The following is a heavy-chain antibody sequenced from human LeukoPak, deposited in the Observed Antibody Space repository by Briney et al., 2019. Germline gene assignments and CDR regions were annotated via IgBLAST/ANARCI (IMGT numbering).Heavy chain of an antibody. V-gene: IGHV4-39*07. CDR1: GGSISSSSYY. D-gene: IGHD1-26*01. CDR2: IYYSGST. Sequence: PSETLSLTCTVSGGSISSSSYYWGWIRQPPGKGLEWLGCIYYSGSTYYNPSLKSRVTISVDTSKNQFSLKLSSVTAADTAVYYCASLRGSYSDAFDIWGQGTMVTVSS. CDR3: ASLRGSYSDAFDI. J-gene: IGHJ3*02.